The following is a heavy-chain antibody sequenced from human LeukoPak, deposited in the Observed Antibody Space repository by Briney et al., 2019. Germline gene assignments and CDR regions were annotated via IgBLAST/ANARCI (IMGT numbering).Heavy chain of an antibody. Sequence: GGSLRLPCAASGFTFSSYAIHWVRQAPGKGLEWVAVISYDGSNKYYADSVKGRFTISRDNSKNTLYLQMNSLRAEDTAVYYCARVGGYYDSSGYYPIDYWGQGTLVTVSS. CDR3: ARVGGYYDSSGYYPIDY. D-gene: IGHD3-22*01. CDR2: ISYDGSNK. V-gene: IGHV3-30-3*01. CDR1: GFTFSSYA. J-gene: IGHJ4*02.